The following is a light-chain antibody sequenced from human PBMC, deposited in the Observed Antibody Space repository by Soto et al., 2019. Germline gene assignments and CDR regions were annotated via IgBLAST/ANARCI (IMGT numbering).Light chain of an antibody. V-gene: IGLV2-11*01. Sequence: QSALTQPRSVSGSPGQSVTISCTGTSSDVGGYNYVSWYQQHPGKPPKLMICDVSKRPSGVPDRFSGSKSGNAASLTISGLPAEDEDDYYCCSYAGSYTWVFGGGTKLTVL. CDR1: SSDVGGYNY. J-gene: IGLJ3*02. CDR3: CSYAGSYTWV. CDR2: DVS.